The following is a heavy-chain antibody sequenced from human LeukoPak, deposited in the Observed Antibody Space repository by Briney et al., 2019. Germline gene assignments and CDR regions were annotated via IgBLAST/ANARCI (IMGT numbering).Heavy chain of an antibody. D-gene: IGHD5-12*01. V-gene: IGHV1-18*01. J-gene: IGHJ6*02. CDR3: AAPHPTRYSGYDLYYYYYYGMDV. CDR1: GGTFCSYA. Sequence: GASVKVSCKASGGTFCSYAISWVRQAPGQGLEWMGWISAYSGNTNYAQKLQGRVTMTTDTSTSTAYMELRSLRSDDTAVYYCAAPHPTRYSGYDLYYYYYYGMDVWGQGTTVTVSS. CDR2: ISAYSGNT.